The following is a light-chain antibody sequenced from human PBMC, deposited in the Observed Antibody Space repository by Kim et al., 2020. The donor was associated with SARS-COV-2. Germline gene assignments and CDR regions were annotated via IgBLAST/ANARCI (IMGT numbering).Light chain of an antibody. J-gene: IGKJ5*01. CDR2: GAS. Sequence: PGERATLSCRASQSVRGSYLAWYQQQKPGQAPRLLIYGASSRATGIPDRFSGSGSGTDFTLTISRLEPEDFAVYYCQQYGNAPDAFGQGTRLEIK. V-gene: IGKV3-20*01. CDR1: QSVRGSY. CDR3: QQYGNAPDA.